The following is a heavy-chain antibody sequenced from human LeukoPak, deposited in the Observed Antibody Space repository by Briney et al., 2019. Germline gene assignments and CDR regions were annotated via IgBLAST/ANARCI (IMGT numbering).Heavy chain of an antibody. V-gene: IGHV3-23*01. CDR1: GFTFSSYA. D-gene: IGHD2-2*01. Sequence: GGSLRLSCAASGFTFSSYAMSWVRQAPGKGLEWVSAISGSGGSTYYADSVKGRFTISRDNSENTLYLQMNSLRAEDTAVYYCAKEGGVVPAAIDYYYGMDVWGKGTTVTVSS. CDR2: ISGSGGST. CDR3: AKEGGVVPAAIDYYYGMDV. J-gene: IGHJ6*04.